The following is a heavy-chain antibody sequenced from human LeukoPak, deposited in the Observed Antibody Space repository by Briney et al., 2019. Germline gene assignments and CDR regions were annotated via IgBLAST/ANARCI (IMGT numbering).Heavy chain of an antibody. CDR1: GFTFNSYP. J-gene: IGHJ3*02. D-gene: IGHD4/OR15-4a*01. CDR2: ISRNGGST. V-gene: IGHV3-64D*06. CDR3: VKESGFMVAPNSAFDI. Sequence: GGSLRLSCSASGFTFNSYPVHWVRQAPGGGLEYVSGISRNGGSTYYADSVKGRCTISRDNSKNTLYLQMSSLRAEDTAVYYCVKESGFMVAPNSAFDIWGQGTMVTVSS.